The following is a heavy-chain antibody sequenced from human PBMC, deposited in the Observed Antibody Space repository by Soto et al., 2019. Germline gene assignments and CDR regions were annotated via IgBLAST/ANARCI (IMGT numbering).Heavy chain of an antibody. CDR1: GGTFSGDA. Sequence: SVKVSCKASGGTFSGDAISWVRHAPGQGLEWMGVINPICGTTSYAQKFQGRVTMTTDASTSTVYMELSSLRSEDTAVYYCAREADPFDYWGQGTLVTVSS. J-gene: IGHJ4*02. CDR3: AREADPFDY. CDR2: INPICGTT. V-gene: IGHV1-69*05.